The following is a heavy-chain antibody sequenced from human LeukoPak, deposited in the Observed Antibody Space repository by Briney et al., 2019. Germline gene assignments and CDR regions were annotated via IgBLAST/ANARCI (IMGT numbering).Heavy chain of an antibody. D-gene: IGHD2-2*01. V-gene: IGHV4-39*01. CDR2: MYSSGTT. J-gene: IGHJ5*02. Sequence: SETLSLTCTVSGGSISSSSYYWGWIRQPPGKGLEWIAAMYSSGTTYYNPSLKSRVTMSVDTSKNQFSLKLTSVTAADTSVYYCARRGGYCSSTSCNNWFDPWGQGTLVTVSS. CDR3: ARRGGYCSSTSCNNWFDP. CDR1: GGSISSSSYY.